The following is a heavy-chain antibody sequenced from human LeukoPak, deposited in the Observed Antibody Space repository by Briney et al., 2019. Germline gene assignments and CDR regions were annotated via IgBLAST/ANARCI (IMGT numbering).Heavy chain of an antibody. CDR1: GYTFSSYG. CDR3: ARMNYDSSGYLPIDN. J-gene: IGHJ4*02. CDR2: INPYYGNA. Sequence: GASVTVSCKAAGYTFSSYGIGWVRQAPGEGLEWMGWINPYYGNADYAPRFQDRVTMTTDTSTSTAYLEVRSLRSDDTAVYYCARMNYDSSGYLPIDNWGQGTLVTVSS. D-gene: IGHD3-22*01. V-gene: IGHV1-18*01.